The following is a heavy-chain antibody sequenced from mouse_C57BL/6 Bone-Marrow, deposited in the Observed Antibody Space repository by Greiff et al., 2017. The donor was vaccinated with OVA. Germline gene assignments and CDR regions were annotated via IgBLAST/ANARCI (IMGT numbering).Heavy chain of an antibody. CDR2: ISDGGSYT. Sequence: EVKLMESGGGLVKPGGSLKLSCAASGFTFSSYAMSWVRQTPEKRLEWVATISDGGSYTYYPDTVKGRFTFSRDNAKNNLYMQMSHLKSADTAMYYCARVLRYPYYFDYWGQGTTLTVSS. CDR1: GFTFSSYA. CDR3: ARVLRYPYYFDY. J-gene: IGHJ2*01. V-gene: IGHV5-4*03. D-gene: IGHD1-1*01.